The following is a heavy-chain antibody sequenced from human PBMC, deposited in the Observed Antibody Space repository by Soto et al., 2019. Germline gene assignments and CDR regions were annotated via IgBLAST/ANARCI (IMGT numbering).Heavy chain of an antibody. CDR2: ISYDGSNK. CDR3: AKDRGFGELYDAFDI. V-gene: IGHV3-30*18. J-gene: IGHJ3*02. Sequence: QVQLVESGGGVVQPGRSLRLSCAASGFTFSSYGMHWVRQAPGKGLEWVAVISYDGSNKYYADSVKGRFTISRDNSKNTLYLQMNSLRAEDTAVYYCAKDRGFGELYDAFDIWGQGTMVTVSS. D-gene: IGHD3-10*01. CDR1: GFTFSSYG.